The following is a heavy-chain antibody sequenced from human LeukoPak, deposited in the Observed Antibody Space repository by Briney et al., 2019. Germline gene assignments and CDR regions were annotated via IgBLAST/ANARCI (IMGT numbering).Heavy chain of an antibody. CDR3: ARYTAAAGTFSNHG. CDR1: GGSISSGGYY. D-gene: IGHD6-13*01. J-gene: IGHJ4*02. V-gene: IGHV4-31*03. Sequence: PSETLSLTCTVSGGSISSGGYYWSWIRQHPGKGLEWIGYIYYSGSTYYNPSLKSRVTISVDTSKNQFSLKLSSVTAADTAVYYCARYTAAAGTFSNHGWGQGTLVTVSS. CDR2: IYYSGST.